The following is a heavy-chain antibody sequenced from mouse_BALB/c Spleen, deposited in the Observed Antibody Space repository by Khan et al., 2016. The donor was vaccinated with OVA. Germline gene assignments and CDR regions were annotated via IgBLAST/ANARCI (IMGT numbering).Heavy chain of an antibody. D-gene: IGHD1-1*02. CDR2: RKASNGGT. CDR1: GETFTRED. Sequence: QVRLQQSGADLGQRGAEVRLSGKASGETFTREDLEWGKKRQGKGVEWRGERKASNGGTNFNENFKTKATLTVDKSSSTAYMQLSSLTSEDSTVYYCTRSGYGAFAYWGQGTLVTVSA. J-gene: IGHJ3*01. CDR3: TRSGYGAFAY. V-gene: IGHV1S81*02.